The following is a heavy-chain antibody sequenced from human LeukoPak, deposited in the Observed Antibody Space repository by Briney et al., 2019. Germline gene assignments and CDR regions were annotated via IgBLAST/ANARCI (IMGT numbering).Heavy chain of an antibody. Sequence: PSETLSLTCTVSGGSISSSSYYWGWIRQPPGKGLEWIGSIYYSGSTYYNPSLKSRVTISVDTSKNQFSLKLSSVTAADTAVYYCARHAIEGPAFDPWGQGTLVTVSS. CDR1: GGSISSSSYY. V-gene: IGHV4-39*01. CDR3: ARHAIEGPAFDP. CDR2: IYYSGST. J-gene: IGHJ5*02.